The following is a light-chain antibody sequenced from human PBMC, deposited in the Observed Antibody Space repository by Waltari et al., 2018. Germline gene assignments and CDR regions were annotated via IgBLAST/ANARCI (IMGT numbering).Light chain of an antibody. CDR3: QQYYSIPYT. V-gene: IGKV3-15*01. CDR1: QSVSSD. J-gene: IGKJ2*01. Sequence: EVMMTQSPATLSVSPGERATLSCRASQSVSSDLAWYQQKAGQAPRLLIYAASTRATGIPARFSGSGSGTEFTLTISSLQSEDFAVYYCQQYYSIPYTFGQGTKLEI. CDR2: AAS.